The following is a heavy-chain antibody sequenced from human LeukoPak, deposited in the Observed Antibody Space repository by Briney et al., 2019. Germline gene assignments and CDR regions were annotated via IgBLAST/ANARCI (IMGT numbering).Heavy chain of an antibody. V-gene: IGHV1-18*01. J-gene: IGHJ4*02. CDR2: ISAYNGNT. CDR1: GYTFTSYG. D-gene: IGHD2-15*01. Sequence: GASVKVSCKASGYTFTSYGISWVRQAPGQGLEWMGWISAYNGNTNYAQKLQGRVTMTTDTSTSTAYMELRSLRSDDTAVYYCARAGCSGGSCPYGDGLERRIFDYWGQGTLVTVSS. CDR3: ARAGCSGGSCPYGDGLERRIFDY.